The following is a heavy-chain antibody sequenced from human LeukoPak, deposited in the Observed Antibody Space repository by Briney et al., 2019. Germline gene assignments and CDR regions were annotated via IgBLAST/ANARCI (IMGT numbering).Heavy chain of an antibody. CDR1: GFTISSYE. Sequence: PGGSLRLSCAASGFTISSYEMNWVRQAPGKGLEWVSYISSSGSTIYYADSVKGRFTISRDNAKNSLYLQMNSLRAEDTAVYYCASPLVDDAFDIWGQGTMATVSS. CDR2: ISSSGSTI. J-gene: IGHJ3*02. CDR3: ASPLVDDAFDI. V-gene: IGHV3-48*03. D-gene: IGHD2-2*01.